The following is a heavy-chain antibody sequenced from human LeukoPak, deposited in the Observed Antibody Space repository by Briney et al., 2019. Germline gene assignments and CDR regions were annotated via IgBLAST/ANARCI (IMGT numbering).Heavy chain of an antibody. V-gene: IGHV3-30*04. CDR2: IRNDGSNQ. CDR1: GFTFSSYA. CDR3: AKDAGVAARPGDY. D-gene: IGHD6-6*01. J-gene: IGHJ4*02. Sequence: GGSLRLSCAASGFTFSSYAMHWVRQAPGKGLEWVGVIRNDGSNQYYADSVKGQFTISRDNSKNTLYLQMNSLRAEDTAVYYCAKDAGVAARPGDYWGQGTLVTVSS.